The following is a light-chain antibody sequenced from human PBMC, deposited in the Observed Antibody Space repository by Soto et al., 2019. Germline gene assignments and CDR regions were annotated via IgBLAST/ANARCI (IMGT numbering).Light chain of an antibody. CDR3: QQRSNWPPWT. CDR1: QSVSSY. V-gene: IGKV3-11*01. J-gene: IGKJ1*01. Sequence: EIVLTQSPATLPLSPGERATLSCRASQSVSSYLAWYQQKPGQAPRLLIYDASNRATGIPARFSGNGSGTDFTLTISSLEPEDFAVYYCQQRSNWPPWTFGQGTKVDI. CDR2: DAS.